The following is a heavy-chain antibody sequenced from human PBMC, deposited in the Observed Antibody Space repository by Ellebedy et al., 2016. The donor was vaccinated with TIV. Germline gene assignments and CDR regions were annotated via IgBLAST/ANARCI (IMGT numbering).Heavy chain of an antibody. CDR3: ATTVAMVQGRRDWFDP. Sequence: MPSETLSLTCTVSGGSINSSHYYWGLLRQPPGKGLEWIGSIYYSGNTYYKPSPKSRVTIAVDTSKNKFSLKLSSVAAADTAVYYCATTVAMVQGRRDWFDPWGQGTLVTVSS. V-gene: IGHV4-39*01. CDR2: IYYSGNT. J-gene: IGHJ5*02. D-gene: IGHD3-10*01. CDR1: GGSINSSHYY.